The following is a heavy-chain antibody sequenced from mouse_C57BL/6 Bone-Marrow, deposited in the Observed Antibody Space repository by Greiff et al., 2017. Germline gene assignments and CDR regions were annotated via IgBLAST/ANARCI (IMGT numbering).Heavy chain of an antibody. J-gene: IGHJ4*01. Sequence: EVQLQQSGPELVKPGASVKISCKASGYTFTDYYMNWVKQSPGKSLEWIGDINPNNGGTSYNQKFKGKATLTVDKSSSTAYMELRSLTSEDSAVYYCARCHYDYEGDAMDYWGQGTSVTVSS. V-gene: IGHV1-26*01. D-gene: IGHD2-4*01. CDR3: ARCHYDYEGDAMDY. CDR1: GYTFTDYY. CDR2: INPNNGGT.